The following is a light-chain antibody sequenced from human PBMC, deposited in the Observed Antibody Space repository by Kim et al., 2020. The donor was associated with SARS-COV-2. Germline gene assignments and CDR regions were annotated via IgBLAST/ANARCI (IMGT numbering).Light chain of an antibody. J-gene: IGKJ5*01. Sequence: ASVGDRVTITCRASQDIRNDLGWYQQSPGRAPKRLIYGASSLQSGVPSRFSGSGSGTEFTLTISSLQPEDFATYFCLQHHTYPFTFGQGTRLEIK. CDR3: LQHHTYPFT. CDR2: GAS. CDR1: QDIRND. V-gene: IGKV1-17*01.